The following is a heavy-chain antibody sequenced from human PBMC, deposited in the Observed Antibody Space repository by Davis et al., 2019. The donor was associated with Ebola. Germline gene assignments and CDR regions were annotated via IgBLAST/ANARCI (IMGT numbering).Heavy chain of an antibody. D-gene: IGHD2-2*01. J-gene: IGHJ6*03. CDR3: AMVLGYCTSTSCFYYYMDV. V-gene: IGHV1-69*06. CDR2: IIPISGTA. CDR1: GGTFSSYA. Sequence: AASVKVSCKASGGTFSSYAISWVRQAPGQGLEWMGGIIPISGTANYAQKFQGRVTITADKFTSTAYMELSSLRSEDTAVYYCAMVLGYCTSTSCFYYYMDVWGKGTTVTVSS.